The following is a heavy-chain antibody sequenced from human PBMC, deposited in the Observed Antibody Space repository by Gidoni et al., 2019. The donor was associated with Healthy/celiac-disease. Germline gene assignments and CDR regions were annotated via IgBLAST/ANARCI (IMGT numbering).Heavy chain of an antibody. CDR3: AREDIGWFDP. CDR1: GFTFSSYG. CDR2: IWYDGGNK. V-gene: IGHV3-33*01. Sequence: QVQLLESGGGVVQPGRYLRRSWAVSGFTFSSYGMHWVRQAPGKGLEWLAVIWYDGGNKDYADSVKGRFTISRDNSKNTLYLQMNSLRAEDTAVYYCAREDIGWFDPWGQGTLVTVSS. J-gene: IGHJ5*02.